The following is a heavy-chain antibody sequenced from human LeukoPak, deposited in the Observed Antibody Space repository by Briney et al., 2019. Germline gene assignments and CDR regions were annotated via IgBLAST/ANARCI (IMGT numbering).Heavy chain of an antibody. D-gene: IGHD2-15*01. CDR3: ARDRFIVGRADAFDI. Sequence: GGSLRLSCAASGFTFSSYEMNWVRQAPGKGLEWVSYISSSGSTIYYADSVKGRFTISRDNAKNSLYLQMNSLRAEDTAVYYCARDRFIVGRADAFDIWGQGTMVTVSS. V-gene: IGHV3-48*03. J-gene: IGHJ3*02. CDR2: ISSSGSTI. CDR1: GFTFSSYE.